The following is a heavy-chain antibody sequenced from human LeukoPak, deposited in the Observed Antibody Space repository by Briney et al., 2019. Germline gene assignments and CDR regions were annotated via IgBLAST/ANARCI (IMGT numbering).Heavy chain of an antibody. CDR1: GFTLSSYG. Sequence: GGSLRHSRAASGFTLSSYGMHWVGPAAPKVRDWVAVIWYDGSNKYYADSVKGRFTISRDNSKNTLYLQMNSLRAEDTAVYYCARSYCSGGSCYELDYWGQGTLVTVSS. CDR2: IWYDGSNK. J-gene: IGHJ4*02. V-gene: IGHV3-33*01. CDR3: ARSYCSGGSCYELDY. D-gene: IGHD2-15*01.